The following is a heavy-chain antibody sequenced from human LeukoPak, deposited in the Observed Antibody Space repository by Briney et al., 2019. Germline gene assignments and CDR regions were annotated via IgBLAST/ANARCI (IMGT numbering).Heavy chain of an antibody. Sequence: ASVKVSCKASLYTLTSYVISWVRQAPGQGGEWMGWISAYNGNTNYAQKIQGKVTMTTDTSTSTAYMELRSLRSDDTAVYYCARALTTRYGSGSLAGFWGQGTLVTVSS. J-gene: IGHJ4*02. D-gene: IGHD3-10*01. CDR3: ARALTTRYGSGSLAGF. CDR2: ISAYNGNT. CDR1: LYTLTSYV. V-gene: IGHV1-18*01.